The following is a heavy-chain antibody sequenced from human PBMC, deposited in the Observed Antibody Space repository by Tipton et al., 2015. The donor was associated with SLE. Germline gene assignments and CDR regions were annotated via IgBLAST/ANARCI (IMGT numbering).Heavy chain of an antibody. D-gene: IGHD5-12*01. Sequence: SLRLSCEASGFSLSSFDMHWVRQDPGKGLEWVAVMWYENRGNKYYADSVKGRFTISRDNSKNTLYLQINSLRAEDTAVYYCAKGRGYHKYYLHQWGQRTLVTVSS. V-gene: IGHV3-30*18. CDR1: GFSLSSFD. J-gene: IGHJ1*01. CDR3: AKGRGYHKYYLHQ. CDR2: MWYENRGNK.